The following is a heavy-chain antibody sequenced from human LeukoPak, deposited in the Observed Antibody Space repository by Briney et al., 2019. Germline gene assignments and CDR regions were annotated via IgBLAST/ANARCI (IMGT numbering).Heavy chain of an antibody. CDR1: GGSISSNY. CDR2: IYYSGST. V-gene: IGHV4-59*08. Sequence: SETLSLTCTVSGGSISSNYWSWIRQPPGKGLEWIGYIYYSGSTNYNPSLKSRVTISVDTSKNQFSLKLSSVTAADTAVYYCARRAWYYDGSGYNWYFDLWGRGTLVTVSS. D-gene: IGHD3-22*01. J-gene: IGHJ2*01. CDR3: ARRAWYYDGSGYNWYFDL.